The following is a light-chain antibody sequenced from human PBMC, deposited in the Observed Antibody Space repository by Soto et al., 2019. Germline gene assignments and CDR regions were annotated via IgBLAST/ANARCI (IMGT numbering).Light chain of an antibody. V-gene: IGLV2-8*01. CDR2: EVS. J-gene: IGLJ2*01. CDR3: CSYSGSNNLL. Sequence: QSALTQPPSASGSPGQSVTISCTGTSSDVGGYNYVSWYQQHPGNAPKLLIYEVSKRPSGVPDRFSGSKSGNTASLTVSGLQTEDEAYYYCCSYSGSNNLLFGGGTKLTVL. CDR1: SSDVGGYNY.